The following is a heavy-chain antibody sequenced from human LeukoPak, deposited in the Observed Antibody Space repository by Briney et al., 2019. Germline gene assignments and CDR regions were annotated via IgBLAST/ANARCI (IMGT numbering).Heavy chain of an antibody. D-gene: IGHD4-17*01. Sequence: SQTLSLTCAISGGSISSGGYSWSWIRQPPGKGLEWIGYMYHGGSTYYNPSLESRVTISVDRSKNQFSLKLSSVTAADTAVYYCASTNDFGDYVGAWGQGTLVTVSS. CDR3: ASTNDFGDYVGA. V-gene: IGHV4-30-2*01. J-gene: IGHJ5*02. CDR1: GGSISSGGYS. CDR2: MYHGGST.